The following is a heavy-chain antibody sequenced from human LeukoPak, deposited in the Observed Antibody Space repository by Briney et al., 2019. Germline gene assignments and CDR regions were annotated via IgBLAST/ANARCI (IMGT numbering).Heavy chain of an antibody. CDR1: GGSISSGGYY. CDR3: ARGTVEMATISYFDY. V-gene: IGHV4-30-2*01. CDR2: IYHSGST. Sequence: SETLSLTCTVSGGSISSGGYYWSWIRQPPGKGLEWIGYIYHSGSTYYNPSLKSRVTISVDRSKNQFSLKLSSVTAADAAVYYCARGTVEMATISYFDYWGQGTLVTVSS. D-gene: IGHD5-24*01. J-gene: IGHJ4*02.